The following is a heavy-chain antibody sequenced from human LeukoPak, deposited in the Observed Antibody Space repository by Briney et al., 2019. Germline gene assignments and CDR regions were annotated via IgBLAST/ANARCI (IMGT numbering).Heavy chain of an antibody. CDR3: ARPNTYYYDSSGYFSFNY. CDR1: GYTFTSYA. J-gene: IGHJ4*02. CDR2: INTNTGNP. V-gene: IGHV7-4-1*02. D-gene: IGHD3-22*01. Sequence: PWASVKVSCKASGYTFTSYALNWVRQAPGQGLEWMGWINTNTGNPTYAQGFTGRFVFSLDTSVSTAYLQISSLKAEDTAVYYCARPNTYYYDSSGYFSFNYWGQGTLVTVSS.